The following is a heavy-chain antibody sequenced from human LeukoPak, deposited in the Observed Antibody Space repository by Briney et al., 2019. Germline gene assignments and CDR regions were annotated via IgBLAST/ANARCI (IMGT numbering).Heavy chain of an antibody. J-gene: IGHJ1*01. V-gene: IGHV3-48*01. D-gene: IGHD3-22*01. CDR3: ARGNSYDSSGYPEYFQN. CDR1: GFTLSNYS. Sequence: GGSLRLSCAASGFTLSNYSMNWVRQAPGKGLEWVSYISRSSSIIYYADSVKGRFTISRDNAKSSLYLQMNSLRAEDTAVYYCARGNSYDSSGYPEYFQNWGQGTLVTVSS. CDR2: ISRSSSII.